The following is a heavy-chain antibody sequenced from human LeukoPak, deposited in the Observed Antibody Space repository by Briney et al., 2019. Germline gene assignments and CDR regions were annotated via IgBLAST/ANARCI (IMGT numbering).Heavy chain of an antibody. CDR2: IYSGGST. CDR1: GFTFSSYA. CDR3: AKDLGAVEMATMWDY. Sequence: GGSLRLSCAASGFTFSSYAMSWVRQAPGKGLEWVSVIYSGGSTYYADSVKGRFTISRDNSKNTLYLQMNSLRAEDTAVYYCAKDLGAVEMATMWDYWGQGTLVTVSS. D-gene: IGHD5-24*01. V-gene: IGHV3-23*03. J-gene: IGHJ4*02.